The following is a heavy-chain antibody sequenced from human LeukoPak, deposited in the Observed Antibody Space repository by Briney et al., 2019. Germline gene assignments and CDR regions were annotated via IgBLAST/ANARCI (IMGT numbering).Heavy chain of an antibody. J-gene: IGHJ4*02. CDR1: GGSISSYY. Sequence: SETLSLTCTVSGGSISSYYWSWIRQPPGKGLEWIGYIYYSGSTNYNPSLKSRVTISVDTSKNQFSLKLSSVTAADTAVYYCARRGCSSTSCSFDYWGQGTLVTVSS. D-gene: IGHD2-2*01. CDR3: ARRGCSSTSCSFDY. V-gene: IGHV4-59*01. CDR2: IYYSGST.